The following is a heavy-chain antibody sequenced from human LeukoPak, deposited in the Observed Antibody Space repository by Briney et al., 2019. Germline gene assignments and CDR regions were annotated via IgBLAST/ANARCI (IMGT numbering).Heavy chain of an antibody. CDR2: INHSGNT. D-gene: IGHD6-13*01. CDR1: GGPFSGDY. V-gene: IGHV4-34*01. Sequence: SETLSLTCAVYGGPFSGDYWTWIRQPPGKGLEWIGEINHSGNTNYNSSLKSRVTISVDMYKNQFSLKLNSVTAADTAVYYCAGPGYSSQEGIEYWGQETLVTVSS. CDR3: AGPGYSSQEGIEY. J-gene: IGHJ4*02.